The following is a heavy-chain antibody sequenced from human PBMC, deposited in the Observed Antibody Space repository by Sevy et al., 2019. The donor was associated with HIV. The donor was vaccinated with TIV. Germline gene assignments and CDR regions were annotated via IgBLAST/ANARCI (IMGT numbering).Heavy chain of an antibody. Sequence: GGYLRLSCAASGFTLSNYWMHWVRQAPGKGLVWVSRINNDGSKTTYADSVKGRFTISRDNAKNTLYLQMNSLGGEDTAVYYCARRRFRERATDDAFDIWGQGTLVTVSS. J-gene: IGHJ3*02. CDR2: INNDGSKT. V-gene: IGHV3-74*03. CDR3: ARRRFRERATDDAFDI. CDR1: GFTLSNYW. D-gene: IGHD3-16*01.